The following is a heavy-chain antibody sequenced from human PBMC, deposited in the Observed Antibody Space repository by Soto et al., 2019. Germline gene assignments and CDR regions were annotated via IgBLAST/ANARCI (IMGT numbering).Heavy chain of an antibody. Sequence: QVQLQQWGAGLLKPSETLSLTCAVYGGSFSGYYWSWIRQPPGKGLEWIGEINHSGSTNYNPSLKSRVTISVDTSKNQFSLKLSSVTAADTAVYYCARRHKKLELPMIDYWGQGTLVTVSS. CDR3: ARRHKKLELPMIDY. V-gene: IGHV4-34*01. CDR2: INHSGST. D-gene: IGHD1-7*01. J-gene: IGHJ4*02. CDR1: GGSFSGYY.